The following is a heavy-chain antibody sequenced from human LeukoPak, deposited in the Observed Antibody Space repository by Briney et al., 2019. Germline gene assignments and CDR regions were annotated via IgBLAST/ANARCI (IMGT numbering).Heavy chain of an antibody. CDR2: IYHSGST. D-gene: IGHD5-18*01. J-gene: IGHJ5*02. CDR3: ARSPPKVYGYRSFSYNWFDP. V-gene: IGHV4-38-2*01. CDR1: GFTFSSYE. Sequence: PGGSLRLSCAASGFTFSSYEMNWVRQAPGKGLEWIGSIYHSGSTYYNPSLKSRVTISVDTSKNQFSLKLISVTAADTAVYYCARSPPKVYGYRSFSYNWFDPWGQGTLVTVSS.